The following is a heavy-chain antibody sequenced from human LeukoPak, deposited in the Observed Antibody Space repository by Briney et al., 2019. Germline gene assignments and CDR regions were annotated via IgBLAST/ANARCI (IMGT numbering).Heavy chain of an antibody. CDR1: GFTFSNYW. CDR2: ISYDGTNK. D-gene: IGHD1-1*01. V-gene: IGHV3-30-3*01. CDR3: ARDLNWSPGYYYYYMDV. J-gene: IGHJ6*03. Sequence: PGGSLRLSCAASGFTFSNYWMHWVRQAPGKGLEWVALISYDGTNKYYPDSVKGRFTISRDNSKNTLYLQMNSLRAEDTAVYYCARDLNWSPGYYYYYMDVWGKGNTVTVSS.